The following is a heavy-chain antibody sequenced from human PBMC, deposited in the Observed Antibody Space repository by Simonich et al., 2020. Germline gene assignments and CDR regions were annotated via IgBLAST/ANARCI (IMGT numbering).Heavy chain of an antibody. J-gene: IGHJ6*03. CDR3: ARVPPTSGSYYYYYYYMDV. V-gene: IGHV1-2*02. CDR2: FNPNRGDA. D-gene: IGHD1-26*01. Sequence: QVQLVQSGAEVKKPGASVKVSCKASGYTFTGYYMTWVRQTPGQGLEWKGWFNPNRGDANYAQKFQGRVTMTRETSISTAYRELSRLRSDDTAVYYCARVPPTSGSYYYYYYYMDVWGKGTTVTVSS. CDR1: GYTFTGYY.